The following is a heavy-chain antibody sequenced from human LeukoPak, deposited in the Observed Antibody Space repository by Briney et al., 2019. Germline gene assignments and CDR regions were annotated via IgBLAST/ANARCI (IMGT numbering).Heavy chain of an antibody. CDR2: ISYDGSNK. CDR1: GFTFSSYG. CDR3: AKNYYDSNALGWASFDS. J-gene: IGHJ4*02. D-gene: IGHD3-22*01. Sequence: GGSLRLSCAASGFTFSSYGMHWVRQAPGKGLEWVAVISYDGSNKYYADSVKGRFTISRDNSKNTLYPQMNSLRAEDTAVYYCAKNYYDSNALGWASFDSWGQGTLVTVSS. V-gene: IGHV3-30*18.